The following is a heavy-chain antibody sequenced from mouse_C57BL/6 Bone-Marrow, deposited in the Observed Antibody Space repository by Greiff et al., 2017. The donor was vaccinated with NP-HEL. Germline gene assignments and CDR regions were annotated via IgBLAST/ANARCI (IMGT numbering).Heavy chain of an antibody. CDR2: IWGGGRT. CDR3: EKGEYDGYNERDY. CDR1: GFSLPSYG. J-gene: IGHJ4*01. D-gene: IGHD2-3*01. V-gene: IGHV2-9*01. Sequence: QVQLKESGPGLVAPSQSLSITCTVSGFSLPSYGVDWVRQPPGKGLEWLGIIWGGGRTNYNSALMSRLSISKDNSKSKVYLKMNSLQTEDTAMYYREKGEYDGYNERDYRGKGTRVTVAS.